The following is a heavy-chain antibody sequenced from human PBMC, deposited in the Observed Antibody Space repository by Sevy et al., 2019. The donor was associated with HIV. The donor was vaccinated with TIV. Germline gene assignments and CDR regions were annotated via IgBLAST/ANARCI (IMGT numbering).Heavy chain of an antibody. V-gene: IGHV3-23*01. D-gene: IGHD5-12*01. CDR2: VSGSGDRT. CDR3: AKATSAKATEDHFDY. CDR1: GFTFNSFA. J-gene: IGHJ4*02. Sequence: GGSLRLSCAASGFTFNSFAISWVRQAPGKGMEWVSGVSGSGDRTYYTDYMKGRFTVARDNSKNTLYLQIDNLRVEDTAVYYCAKATSAKATEDHFDYWGQGPLVTVSS.